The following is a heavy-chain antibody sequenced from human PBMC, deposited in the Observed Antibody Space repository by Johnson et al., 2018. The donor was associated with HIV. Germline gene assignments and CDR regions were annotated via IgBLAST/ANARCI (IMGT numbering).Heavy chain of an antibody. CDR2: ISGSGGRT. CDR1: GFIFGTYF. D-gene: IGHD2-21*02. CDR3: ARGLYSLAYCGGDCYPSDAFDI. V-gene: IGHV3-23*04. Sequence: MLLVESGGGVVQPGRSLGLPCAASGFIFGTYFMHWVRQAPGKGLEWVSAISGSGGRTYYADSVKGRFTISRDNSKNTLYLHMSSLRAEDTALYYCARGLYSLAYCGGDCYPSDAFDIWGQGTMVTVSS. J-gene: IGHJ3*02.